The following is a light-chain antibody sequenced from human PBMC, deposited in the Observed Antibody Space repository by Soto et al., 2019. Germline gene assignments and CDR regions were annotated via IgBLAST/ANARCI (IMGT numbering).Light chain of an antibody. Sequence: ESVLTQSPATLSLSPGDRATLSCRASQSITNSLAWYRHQPGQPPRLLIYDASKRATGIPARFIGSGSGTHFTLTISSLEPEDFGLYYCQQRSNWPSVTFGGGTKVYIK. J-gene: IGKJ4*01. V-gene: IGKV3-11*01. CDR2: DAS. CDR1: QSITNS. CDR3: QQRSNWPSVT.